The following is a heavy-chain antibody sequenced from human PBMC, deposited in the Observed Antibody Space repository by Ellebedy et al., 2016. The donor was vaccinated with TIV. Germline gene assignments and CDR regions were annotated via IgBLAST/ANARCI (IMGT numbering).Heavy chain of an antibody. CDR2: MNPNSGNT. D-gene: IGHD4-11*01. V-gene: IGHV1-8*01. J-gene: IGHJ4*02. Sequence: ASLKVSCKASGYTFTSYDINWVRQATGQGLEWMGWMNPNSGNTGYAQKFQGRVTMTRNASISTAYMELSSLRSEDTAVYYCASGPRNDYSNVHGYWGQGTLVTVSS. CDR3: ASGPRNDYSNVHGY. CDR1: GYTFTSYD.